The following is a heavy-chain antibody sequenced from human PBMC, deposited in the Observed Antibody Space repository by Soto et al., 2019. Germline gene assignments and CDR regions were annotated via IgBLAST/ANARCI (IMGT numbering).Heavy chain of an antibody. Sequence: GSLRLSCAASGFTFSNYWMDWVRQAQGKGLVWVSRINSDGSTTNYADSVKGRFTISRDNAKNTLYLQMNSLRAEDTAVYYCARGCSNDVCYGYYWGQGTLVTVSS. V-gene: IGHV3-74*01. D-gene: IGHD2-8*01. CDR1: GFTFSNYW. J-gene: IGHJ4*02. CDR2: INSDGSTT. CDR3: ARGCSNDVCYGYY.